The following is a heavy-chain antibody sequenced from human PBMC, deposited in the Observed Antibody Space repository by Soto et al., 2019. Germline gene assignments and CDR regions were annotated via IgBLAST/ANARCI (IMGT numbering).Heavy chain of an antibody. CDR1: GYTFSNYG. V-gene: IGHV1-18*01. Sequence: QVQLVQSGGEVKRPGASVKVSCKTSGYTFSNYGITWVRQAPGQPLEWLGWISLYSDGTNYAQKFQDRVSMTTDTCTTTAYMELRSLISDDTAVYYCARVVPGAEAWFGPWGQGTLVTVSS. CDR3: ARVVPGAEAWFGP. CDR2: ISLYSDGT. J-gene: IGHJ5*02. D-gene: IGHD2-2*01.